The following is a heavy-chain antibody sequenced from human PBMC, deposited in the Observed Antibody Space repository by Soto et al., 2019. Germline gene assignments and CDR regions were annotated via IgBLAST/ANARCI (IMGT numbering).Heavy chain of an antibody. D-gene: IGHD3-10*01. J-gene: IGHJ6*02. CDR1: GGSISSYY. V-gene: IGHV4-59*01. CDR2: IYYSGST. Sequence: SETRSLTCTVSGGSISSYYWSWIRQPPGKGLEWIGYIYYSGSTNYNPSLKSRVTISVDTSKNQFSLKLSSVTAADTAVYYCACFPLRASYRVVNYYGMDVWGQGTTVTVSS. CDR3: ACFPLRASYRVVNYYGMDV.